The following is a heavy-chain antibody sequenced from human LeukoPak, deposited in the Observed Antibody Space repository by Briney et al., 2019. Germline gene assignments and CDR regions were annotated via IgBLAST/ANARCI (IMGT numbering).Heavy chain of an antibody. V-gene: IGHV1-8*03. CDR2: MNPNSGNT. CDR1: GYTFTSYD. J-gene: IGHJ5*02. D-gene: IGHD5-12*01. CDR3: ARGPWLQRNWFDP. Sequence: ASVKVSCKASGYTFTSYDINWVRQTTGQGLEWMGWMNPNSGNTGYAQKFQGRVTITRNTSISTAYMELSSLRSEDTAVYYCARGPWLQRNWFDPWGQGTLVTVSS.